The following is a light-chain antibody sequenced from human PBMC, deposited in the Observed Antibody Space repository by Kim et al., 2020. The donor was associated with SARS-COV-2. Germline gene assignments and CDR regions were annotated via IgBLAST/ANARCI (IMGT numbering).Light chain of an antibody. CDR1: SSNIRSNT. CDR2: NNT. CDR3: SAWDDSLKAWV. V-gene: IGLV1-44*01. J-gene: IGLJ3*02. Sequence: QSVLTQPPSASETPGQRVTISCSGGSSNIRSNTVIWYQLVPGTAPKLLIYNNTQRPSGVPDRFSGSKSGTSASLAISGLQSEDEADFYCSAWDDSLKAWVFGGGTQLTVL.